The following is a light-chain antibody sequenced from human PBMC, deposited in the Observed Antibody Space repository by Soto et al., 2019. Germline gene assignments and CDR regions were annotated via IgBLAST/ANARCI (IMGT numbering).Light chain of an antibody. CDR2: LAS. V-gene: IGKV4-1*01. Sequence: DIVMTQSPDSLAVSLGERATINCKSSQSVLYSSNNKNCLAWYQQKSGQPPKLLIYLASTRESGVPDRFSGSGSGTDFTLTISSLQAEDVAVYYCQQYYSPWTFGQGTKVEIK. CDR1: QSVLYSSNNKNC. J-gene: IGKJ1*01. CDR3: QQYYSPWT.